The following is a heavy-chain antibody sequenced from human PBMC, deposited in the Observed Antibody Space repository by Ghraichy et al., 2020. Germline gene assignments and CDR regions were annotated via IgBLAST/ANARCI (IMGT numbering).Heavy chain of an antibody. CDR2: ISAYNGNT. Sequence: ASVKVSCKASGYTFTSYGISWVRQAPGQGLEWMGWISAYNGNTNYAQKLQGRVTMTTDTSTSTAYMELRSLRSDDTAVYYCARASPGTEDYYYGMDVWGQGTTVTVSS. V-gene: IGHV1-18*01. J-gene: IGHJ6*02. CDR1: GYTFTSYG. D-gene: IGHD1-7*01. CDR3: ARASPGTEDYYYGMDV.